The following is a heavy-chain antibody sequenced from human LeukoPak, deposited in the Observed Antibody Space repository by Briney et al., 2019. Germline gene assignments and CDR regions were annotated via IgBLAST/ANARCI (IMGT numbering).Heavy chain of an antibody. CDR2: INPSGGST. V-gene: IGHV1-46*01. Sequence: ASVKVSCKASGYTFTSYYMHWVRQAPGQGLEWMGIINPSGGSTSYAQKFQGRVTMTRDTSTSTVYMELSSLRSEDTAVYYCARVSGYEEPSYYYVMDVWGQGTTVTVSS. CDR3: ARVSGYEEPSYYYVMDV. D-gene: IGHD5-12*01. CDR1: GYTFTSYY. J-gene: IGHJ6*02.